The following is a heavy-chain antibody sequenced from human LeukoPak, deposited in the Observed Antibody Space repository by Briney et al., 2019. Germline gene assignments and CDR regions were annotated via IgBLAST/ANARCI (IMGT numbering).Heavy chain of an antibody. V-gene: IGHV3-33*01. CDR3: ARDDYGDYAFPNR. D-gene: IGHD4-17*01. CDR1: GFTFSSYG. CDR2: IWYDGSNK. J-gene: IGHJ4*02. Sequence: PGRSLRLSCAASGFTFSSYGMHWVRQAPGKGLEWVAVIWYDGSNKYYADSVKGRFTISRDNSKNTLYLQMNSLRAEDTAVYYCARDDYGDYAFPNRWGQGTLVTVSS.